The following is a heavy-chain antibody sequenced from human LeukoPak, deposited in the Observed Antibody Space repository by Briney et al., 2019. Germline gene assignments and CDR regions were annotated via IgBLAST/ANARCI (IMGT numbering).Heavy chain of an antibody. D-gene: IGHD3-22*01. CDR1: GYTFTSYY. Sequence: ASVKVSCKASGYTFTSYYMHWVRQAPGQGLGWMGIINPSGGSTSYAQKFQGRVTMTRDTSTSTVYMELSSLRSEDTAVYYCASPGYYYDSSGFPVHYWGQGTLVTVSS. V-gene: IGHV1-46*01. CDR2: INPSGGST. J-gene: IGHJ4*02. CDR3: ASPGYYYDSSGFPVHY.